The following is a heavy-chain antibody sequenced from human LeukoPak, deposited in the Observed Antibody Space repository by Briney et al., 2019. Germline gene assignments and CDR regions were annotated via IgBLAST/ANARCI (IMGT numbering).Heavy chain of an antibody. V-gene: IGHV3-7*01. J-gene: IGHJ4*02. Sequence: PGGSLRLSCAASGFTFSSYWMSWVRRAPGKGLEWVANIKQDGSEKYYVDSVKGRFTISRDNAKNSLYLQMNSLRAEDTAVYYCARGNQGYGDYGLDYWGQGTLVTVSS. D-gene: IGHD4-17*01. CDR2: IKQDGSEK. CDR3: ARGNQGYGDYGLDY. CDR1: GFTFSSYW.